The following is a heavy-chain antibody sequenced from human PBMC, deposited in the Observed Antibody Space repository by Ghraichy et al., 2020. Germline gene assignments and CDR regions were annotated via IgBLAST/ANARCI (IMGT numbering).Heavy chain of an antibody. V-gene: IGHV3-30*18. D-gene: IGHD3-22*01. J-gene: IGHJ6*02. Sequence: LNISCAVSGFTFSRYGMHWVRQAPGKGLEWVAVTSYDGSNKNFADSVKGRFTISRDNSKNTLYLQMNSLRAEDTAVYYCAKERESSGYYSFRGDYYGMDVWGQGTTVTVSS. CDR3: AKERESSGYYSFRGDYYGMDV. CDR1: GFTFSRYG. CDR2: TSYDGSNK.